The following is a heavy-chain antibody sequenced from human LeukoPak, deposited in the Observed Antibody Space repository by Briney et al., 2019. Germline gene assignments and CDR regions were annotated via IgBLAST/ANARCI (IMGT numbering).Heavy chain of an antibody. J-gene: IGHJ5*02. Sequence: PGGPLRLSCAASGFISRNYWMIWGRQAQGEGLELVCNIKEDGTEKRYEDSERRRFTISKDKDQTSIYLQMNNLRAEDTAVYYCARECKPWLQMTWGQGNLVTVSS. CDR1: GFISRNYW. D-gene: IGHD5-24*01. CDR2: IKEDGTEK. CDR3: ARECKPWLQMT. V-gene: IGHV3-7*05.